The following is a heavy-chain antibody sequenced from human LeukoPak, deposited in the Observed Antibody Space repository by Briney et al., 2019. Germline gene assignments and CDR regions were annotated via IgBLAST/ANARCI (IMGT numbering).Heavy chain of an antibody. CDR2: ISSTSGYI. Sequence: PGGSLRLSCAASGFTFSSYSMNWVRQAPGKGLEWVSSISSTSGYIYYADSVKGRFTISRDNAKNSLYLQMNSLRAQDTAVYYCTRGAVDITMIVVVIYYFDYWGQGTLVTVSS. D-gene: IGHD3-22*01. J-gene: IGHJ4*02. CDR3: TRGAVDITMIVVVIYYFDY. V-gene: IGHV3-21*01. CDR1: GFTFSSYS.